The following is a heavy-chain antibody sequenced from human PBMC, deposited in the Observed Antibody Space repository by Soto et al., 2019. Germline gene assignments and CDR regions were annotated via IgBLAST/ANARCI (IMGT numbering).Heavy chain of an antibody. D-gene: IGHD6-19*01. V-gene: IGHV4-4*07. J-gene: IGHJ5*02. Sequence: SETLSLTCTVSGASISSYFWTWIRQPAGKGLDWIGRISTSGTTNYNPSLKSRVTMSVDTSKNHFSLDLSSVTAADTAVYYCAREAGPDRWFDPWGQGTLVTVSS. CDR2: ISTSGTT. CDR1: GASISSYF. CDR3: AREAGPDRWFDP.